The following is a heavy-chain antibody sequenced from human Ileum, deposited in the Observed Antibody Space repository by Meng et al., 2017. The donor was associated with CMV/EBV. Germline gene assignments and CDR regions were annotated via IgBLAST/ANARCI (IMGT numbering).Heavy chain of an antibody. CDR3: ARVPIVVVVAASHWFDP. CDR2: IYYSGST. J-gene: IGHJ5*02. D-gene: IGHD2-15*01. CDR1: LRRSCFC. Sequence: LRRSCFCWGWFRPPPGKGLECIGSIYYSGSTYYNPSLKSRVTISVDTSKNQFSLKLSSVTAADTAVYYCARVPIVVVVAASHWFDPWGQGTLVTVSS. V-gene: IGHV4-39*07.